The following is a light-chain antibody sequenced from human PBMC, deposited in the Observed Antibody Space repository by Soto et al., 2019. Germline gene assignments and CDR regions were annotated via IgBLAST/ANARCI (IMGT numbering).Light chain of an antibody. V-gene: IGLV1-44*01. CDR3: AAWDDSLNGVV. CDR2: SNN. CDR1: SSNIGSNY. J-gene: IGLJ2*01. Sequence: QSVLTQPPSASGTPGQRVTISCSGSSSNIGSNYVYWYQQLPGTAPKLLIYSNNQRPSGVPDRFSGSKSGTSASLAISGLKSEDEADYYCAAWDDSLNGVVFGGGPKLTVL.